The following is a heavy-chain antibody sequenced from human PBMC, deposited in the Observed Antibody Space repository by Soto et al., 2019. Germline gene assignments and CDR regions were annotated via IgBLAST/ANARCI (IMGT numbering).Heavy chain of an antibody. V-gene: IGHV3-21*01. D-gene: IGHD3-16*02. CDR3: ARERGSSGLDV. Sequence: VRLVESGGGLVKPGESLRLSCAASGFTFSHYSMNWVRQAPGKGLEWVSSISSTSSFIYNADSVRGRFTTSRDNANDSLFLQMNSLRGDDTGVYYCARERGSSGLDVWGQGATVIVSS. CDR1: GFTFSHYS. CDR2: ISSTSSFI. J-gene: IGHJ6*02.